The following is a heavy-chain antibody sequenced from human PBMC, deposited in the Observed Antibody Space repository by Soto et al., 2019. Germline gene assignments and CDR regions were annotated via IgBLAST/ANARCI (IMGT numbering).Heavy chain of an antibody. CDR1: GYSFTDYH. V-gene: IGHV1-2*04. CDR2: INPKSGGT. D-gene: IGHD2-8*01. J-gene: IGHJ6*02. CDR3: ARGDSTDCSNGVCSFFYKHDMDV. Sequence: ASVKVSCKASGYSFTDYHIHWVRQAPGQGLDWLGRINPKSGGTSTAQKFQGWVTMTTDTSISTASMELTRLTSDDTAIYYCARGDSTDCSNGVCSFFYKHDMDVWGQGTTVTSP.